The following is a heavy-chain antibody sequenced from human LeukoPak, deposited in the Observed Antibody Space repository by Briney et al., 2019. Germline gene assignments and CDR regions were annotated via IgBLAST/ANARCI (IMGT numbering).Heavy chain of an antibody. V-gene: IGHV4-30-2*02. D-gene: IGHD1-1*01. CDR1: GGSISSGGYY. CDR3: AKLGYNYDVQNVAYYYYMDA. Sequence: PSQTLSLTCTVSGGSISSGGYYWSWIRQPPGKGLEWIGYIYHSGSTYYNPSLKSRVTISVDRSKNQFSLKLSSVTAADTAVYYCAKLGYNYDVQNVAYYYYMDAWGQGTMVTVSS. CDR2: IYHSGST. J-gene: IGHJ6*03.